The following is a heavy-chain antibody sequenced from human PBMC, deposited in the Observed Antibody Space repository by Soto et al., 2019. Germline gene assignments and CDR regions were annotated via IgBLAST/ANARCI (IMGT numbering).Heavy chain of an antibody. CDR2: IIPIFGTA. CDR3: ARVEVRSGSHPLDY. CDR1: GFTFSSYA. J-gene: IGHJ4*02. V-gene: IGHV1-69*01. Sequence: VQLVESGGGLVKPGGSLRLSCAASGFTFSSYAISWVRQAPGQGLEWMGGIIPIFGTANYAQKFQGRVTITADESTSTAYMELSSLRSEDTAVYYCARVEVRSGSHPLDYWGQGTLVTVSS. D-gene: IGHD3-10*01.